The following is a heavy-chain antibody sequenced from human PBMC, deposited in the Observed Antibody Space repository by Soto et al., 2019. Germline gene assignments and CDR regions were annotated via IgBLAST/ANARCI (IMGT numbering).Heavy chain of an antibody. J-gene: IGHJ6*02. CDR1: GGTFSRSG. D-gene: IGHD5-18*01. CDR2: IVPSVDTT. V-gene: IGHV1-69*18. Sequence: QVQLVQSGTEVKKPGASVKVSCKASGGTFSRSGFHWVRQAPGQGLEWMGMIVPSVDTTNYAQKFQARVTISADQCTSTVYMELRSLRSADTAVYYCARCPQPPDTADPYAVDVWGQGPRVIVSS. CDR3: ARCPQPPDTADPYAVDV.